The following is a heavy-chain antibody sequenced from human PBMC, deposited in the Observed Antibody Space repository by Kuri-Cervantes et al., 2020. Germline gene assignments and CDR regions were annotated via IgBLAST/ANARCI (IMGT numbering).Heavy chain of an antibody. J-gene: IGHJ2*01. CDR2: INSDGSST. V-gene: IGHV3-74*01. CDR1: GFTFDDYA. CDR3: AKVNGSGSYLYWYFDL. D-gene: IGHD3-10*01. Sequence: GESLKISCAISGFTFDDYAMHWVRQAPGKGLVWVSRINSDGSSTSYADSVKGRFTISRDNAKNTLYLQMNSLRAEDTALYYCAKVNGSGSYLYWYFDLWGRGTLVTVSS.